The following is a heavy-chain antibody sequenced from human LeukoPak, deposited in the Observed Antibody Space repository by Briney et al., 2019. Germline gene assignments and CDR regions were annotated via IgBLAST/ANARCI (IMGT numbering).Heavy chain of an antibody. Sequence: GASVKVSCKASAGTFSSYAISWVRQAPGQGLEWMGGIIPIFGTANYAQKFQGRVTITADESTSTAYMELSSLRSEDTAVYYCASLGINHDYWGQGTLVTVSS. CDR3: ASLGINHDY. CDR2: IIPIFGTA. CDR1: AGTFSSYA. D-gene: IGHD1-14*01. V-gene: IGHV1-69*13. J-gene: IGHJ4*02.